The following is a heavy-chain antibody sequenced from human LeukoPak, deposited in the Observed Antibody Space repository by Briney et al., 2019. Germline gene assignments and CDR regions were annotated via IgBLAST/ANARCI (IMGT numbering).Heavy chain of an antibody. Sequence: PSETLSLTCTVSGGSISSYYWSWIRQPPGKGLEWIGYIYYSGSTNYNPSLKSRVTISVDTSKNQFSLKLSSVTAADTAVYYCARLDSESYYMDVWGKGTTVTISS. J-gene: IGHJ6*03. CDR3: ARLDSESYYMDV. D-gene: IGHD3/OR15-3a*01. CDR2: IYYSGST. V-gene: IGHV4-59*01. CDR1: GGSISSYY.